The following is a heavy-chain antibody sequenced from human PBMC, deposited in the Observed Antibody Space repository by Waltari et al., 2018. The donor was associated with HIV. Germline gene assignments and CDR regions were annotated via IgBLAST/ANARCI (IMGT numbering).Heavy chain of an antibody. CDR1: GFTFSSYA. V-gene: IGHV3-23*01. J-gene: IGHJ4*02. CDR2: ISGTGGST. D-gene: IGHD2-21*02. CDR3: AKLGVVVTAIPPDY. Sequence: EVQLLESGGGLVQPGGSLRLSCAASGFTFSSYASSCVRQAPGKGLEWCSSISGTGGSTHYADSVKGRFTISRDNSKNTLYLQMNSLRAEDTAVYYCAKLGVVVTAIPPDYWGQGTLVTVSS.